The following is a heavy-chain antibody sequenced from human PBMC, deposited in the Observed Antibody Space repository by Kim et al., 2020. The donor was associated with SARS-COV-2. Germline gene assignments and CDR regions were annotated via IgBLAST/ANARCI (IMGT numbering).Heavy chain of an antibody. D-gene: IGHD2-2*01. V-gene: IGHV1-3*01. Sequence: ASVKVSCKASGYTFTSYAMHWVRQAPGQGLEWMGWINPGSGNTNYAQKFQGRVTITRDTSTSTAYMELSRLRSEDTAMYYCAKYTSSGGVGCWG. J-gene: IGHJ1*01. CDR2: INPGSGNT. CDR1: GYTFTSYA. CDR3: AKYTSSGGVGC.